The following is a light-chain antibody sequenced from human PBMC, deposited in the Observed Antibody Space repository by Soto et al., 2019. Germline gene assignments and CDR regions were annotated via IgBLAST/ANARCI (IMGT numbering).Light chain of an antibody. Sequence: QSALTQPASVSGSPGQSITIYCTGNSSDVGDYKYVSWYQQHPGKAPKLIIYEVSNRPSGLSNRFSGSKSGNTASLTISGLQAEDEADYYCNSCTDTTSLIFGGGTKLTVL. CDR2: EVS. J-gene: IGLJ2*01. CDR3: NSCTDTTSLI. CDR1: SSDVGDYKY. V-gene: IGLV2-14*01.